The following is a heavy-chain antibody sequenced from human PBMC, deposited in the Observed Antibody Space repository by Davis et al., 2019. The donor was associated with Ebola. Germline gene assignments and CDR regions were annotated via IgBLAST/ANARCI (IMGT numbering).Heavy chain of an antibody. V-gene: IGHV1-18*04. J-gene: IGHJ3*02. CDR3: ARTSIVGTTTTASDI. D-gene: IGHD1-26*01. CDR2: ISAYNGNT. Sequence: ASVKVSCKASGYTFVGYHLHWVRQAPGQGLEWMGWISAYNGNTNEAQRVQGRVTMTTDTSTGTAYLDLRSLRSDDTAVYFCARTSIVGTTTTASDIWGQGTLVTVSS. CDR1: GYTFVGYH.